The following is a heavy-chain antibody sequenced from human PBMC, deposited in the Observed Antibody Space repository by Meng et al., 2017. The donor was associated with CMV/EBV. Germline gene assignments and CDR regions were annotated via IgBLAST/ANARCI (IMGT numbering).Heavy chain of an antibody. CDR2: IYHSGST. J-gene: IGHJ6*02. CDR3: ARESVVVPAAMIIKQPDYYYYGMDV. D-gene: IGHD2-2*01. CDR1: GYSISSGYY. Sequence: GSLRLSCTVSGYSISSGYYWGWIRQPPGKGLEWIGSIYHSGSTYYNPSLKSRVTISVDTSKNQFSLKLSSVTAADTAVYYCARESVVVPAAMIIKQPDYYYYGMDVWGQGTTVTVSS. V-gene: IGHV4-38-2*02.